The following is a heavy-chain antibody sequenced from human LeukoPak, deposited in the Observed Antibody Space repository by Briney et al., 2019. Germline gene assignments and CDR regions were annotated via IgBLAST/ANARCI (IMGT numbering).Heavy chain of an antibody. J-gene: IGHJ4*02. CDR2: IYYSGST. CDR3: ARRTGYYDGFDY. CDR1: GGSISSYY. D-gene: IGHD3/OR15-3a*01. Sequence: SETLSLTCAVSGGSISSYYWSWIRQPPGKGLEWIGYIYYSGSTNYNPSLKSRVTISVDTSKNQFSLKLSSVTAADTAVYYCARRTGYYDGFDYWGQGTLVTVSS. V-gene: IGHV4-59*01.